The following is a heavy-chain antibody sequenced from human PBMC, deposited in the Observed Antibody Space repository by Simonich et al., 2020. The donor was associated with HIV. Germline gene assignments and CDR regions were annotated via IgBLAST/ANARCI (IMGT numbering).Heavy chain of an antibody. V-gene: IGHV3-30*07. D-gene: IGHD6-13*01. CDR1: GFTFSSYA. Sequence: QVQLVESGGGVVQPGRSLRISCAASGFTFSSYAILWVHHAQGKGLEWVAVISYEGSNKYYADSVKGRFTLTRGNSKNTLYLQMNTLRAEDTAVYYCAKALTRYSSTNAFDIWGQGTMVTVSS. CDR3: AKALTRYSSTNAFDI. CDR2: ISYEGSNK. J-gene: IGHJ3*02.